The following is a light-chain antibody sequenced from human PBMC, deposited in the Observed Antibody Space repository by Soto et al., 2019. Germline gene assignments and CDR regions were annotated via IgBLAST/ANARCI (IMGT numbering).Light chain of an antibody. J-gene: IGKJ1*01. CDR2: DAS. CDR3: LQYNSYYRT. V-gene: IGKV1-5*01. CDR1: QTISGW. Sequence: DIQMTQSPSTLSPSVGDTVTITCRASQTISGWLAWYPQRPGKAPNLLIFDASTLESGVPSRFSGSGSGTSFTLTISSLQSDDFATYYCLQYNSYYRTFGQGTNVEIK.